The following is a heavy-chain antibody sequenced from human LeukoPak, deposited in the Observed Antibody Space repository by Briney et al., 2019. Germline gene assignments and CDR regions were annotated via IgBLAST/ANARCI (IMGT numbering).Heavy chain of an antibody. Sequence: SVNVSCKASGGTFSSYAISWVRQAPGQGLEWMGRIIPILGIANYAQKFQGRVTITADKSTSTAYMELSSLRSEDTAVYYCARVGPKSGAPFDPWGQGTLVTVSS. D-gene: IGHD3/OR15-3a*01. J-gene: IGHJ5*02. CDR1: GGTFSSYA. CDR2: IIPILGIA. CDR3: ARVGPKSGAPFDP. V-gene: IGHV1-69*04.